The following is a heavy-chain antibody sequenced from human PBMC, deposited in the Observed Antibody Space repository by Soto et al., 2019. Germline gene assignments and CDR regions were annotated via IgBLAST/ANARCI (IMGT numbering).Heavy chain of an antibody. CDR3: ARLGGYCSSTSCYRESPQKTMDV. V-gene: IGHV4-59*08. D-gene: IGHD2-2*02. CDR1: GGSISSYY. J-gene: IGHJ6*03. CDR2: IYYSGST. Sequence: SETLSLTCTVSGGSISSYYWSWIRQPPGKGQERIGYIYYSGSTNYNPSLKSRVTISVDTSKNQFSLKLSSVTAADTAVYYCARLGGYCSSTSCYRESPQKTMDVWGKGTTVTVSS.